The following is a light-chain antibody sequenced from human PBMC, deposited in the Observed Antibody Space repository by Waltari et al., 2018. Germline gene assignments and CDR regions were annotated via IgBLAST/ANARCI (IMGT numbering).Light chain of an antibody. J-gene: IGKJ5*01. Sequence: DIQMTQSPSSLSASLGDRVTITCRASQSISRYLNWFQQKPGKAPNLLIYTASSLETGVPSRFSGSGSGTDFTLTISSLQPEDFATYYCQQADSFPITFGQGTRLEIK. CDR1: QSISRY. CDR3: QQADSFPIT. V-gene: IGKV1-39*01. CDR2: TAS.